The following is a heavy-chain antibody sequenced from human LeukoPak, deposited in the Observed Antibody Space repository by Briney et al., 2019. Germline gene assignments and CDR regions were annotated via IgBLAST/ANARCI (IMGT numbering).Heavy chain of an antibody. CDR2: IRYTGET. D-gene: IGHD5-12*01. CDR1: GFLLSQYS. CDR3: ARDAGNSGYGCDL. V-gene: IGHV3-48*01. J-gene: IGHJ5*02. Sequence: GSLRLSFAASGFLLSQYSMNWVRPAPGKGLEWVSHIRYTGETFYADSVKGRFTISKDNARNSLYLQMNDLRGEDTAIYYCARDAGNSGYGCDLWGQGTLVTVSS.